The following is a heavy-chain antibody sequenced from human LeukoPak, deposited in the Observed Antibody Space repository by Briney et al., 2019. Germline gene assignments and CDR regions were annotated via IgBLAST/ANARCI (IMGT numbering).Heavy chain of an antibody. CDR3: AKDHLIRGSYYPYYYYGMDV. V-gene: IGHV3-23*01. Sequence: QAGGSLRLSCAASGFTFSSYAMSWVRQAPGKGLEWVSAISGSGGSTYYADPVKGRFTISRDNSKNTLYLQMNSLRAEDTAVYYCAKDHLIRGSYYPYYYYGMDVWGRGTTVTVSS. CDR1: GFTFSSYA. CDR2: ISGSGGST. D-gene: IGHD1-26*01. J-gene: IGHJ6*02.